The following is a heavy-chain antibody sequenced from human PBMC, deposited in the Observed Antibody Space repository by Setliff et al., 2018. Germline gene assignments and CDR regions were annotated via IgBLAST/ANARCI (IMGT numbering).Heavy chain of an antibody. J-gene: IGHJ5*02. CDR3: ARDGYCSSTSCPGWFDP. Sequence: GGSLRLSCAASGFTFSGYGIHWVRQAPGKGLEWVAVISYDGSNKYYADSVKGRFTISRDNSKNTLYLQMNSLRAEDTAVYYCARDGYCSSTSCPGWFDPWGQGTLVTVSS. CDR2: ISYDGSNK. V-gene: IGHV3-30*06. D-gene: IGHD2-2*03. CDR1: GFTFSGYG.